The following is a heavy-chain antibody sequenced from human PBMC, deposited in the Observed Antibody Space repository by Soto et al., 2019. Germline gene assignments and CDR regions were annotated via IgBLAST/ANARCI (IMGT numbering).Heavy chain of an antibody. V-gene: IGHV1-18*01. Sequence: GASVKVSCKASGYTFTSYGISWVRQAPGQGLEWMGWISAYNGNTNYAQKLQGRVTMTTDTSTSTAYMELRSLRSDDTAVYYCARESLGYSSSLGYYYGMDVWGQGTTVTVSS. D-gene: IGHD6-6*01. CDR1: GYTFTSYG. CDR3: ARESLGYSSSLGYYYGMDV. J-gene: IGHJ6*02. CDR2: ISAYNGNT.